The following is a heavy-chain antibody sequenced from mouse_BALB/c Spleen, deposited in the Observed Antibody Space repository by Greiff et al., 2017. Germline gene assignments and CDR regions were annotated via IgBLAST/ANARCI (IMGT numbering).Heavy chain of an antibody. D-gene: IGHD1-1*01. CDR2: ISTYYGDA. CDR1: GYTFTDYA. V-gene: IGHV1S137*01. CDR3: ARGATVVEEFAY. Sequence: QVQLQQSGAELVRPGVSVKISCKGSGYTFTDYAMHWVKQSHAKSLEWIGVISTYYGDASYNQKFKGKATMTVDKSSSTAYMELARLTSEDSAIYYCARGATVVEEFAYWGQGTLVTVSA. J-gene: IGHJ3*01.